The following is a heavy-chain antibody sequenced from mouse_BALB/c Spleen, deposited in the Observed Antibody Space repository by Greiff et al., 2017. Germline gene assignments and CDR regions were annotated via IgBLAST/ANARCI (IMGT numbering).Heavy chain of an antibody. CDR2: IWSGGST. Sequence: VQLQQSGPGLVQPSQSLSITCTVSGFSLTSYGVHWVRQSPGKGLEWLGVIWSGGSTDYNAAFISRLSISKNNSKSQVFFKMNSLQATDTAIYYCARNGAWDGMDYWGQGTSVTVSA. CDR3: ARNGAWDGMDY. CDR1: GFSLTSYG. J-gene: IGHJ4*01. D-gene: IGHD4-1*01. V-gene: IGHV2-2*02.